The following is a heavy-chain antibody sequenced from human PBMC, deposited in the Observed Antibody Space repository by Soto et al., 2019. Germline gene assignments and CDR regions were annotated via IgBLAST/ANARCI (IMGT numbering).Heavy chain of an antibody. CDR3: ARDILDFWSGYYETGTLDY. CDR2: ISYDGSNK. Sequence: GGSLRLSCAASGFTFSSYAMHWVRQAPGKGLEWVAVISYDGSNKYYADSVKGRFTISRDNSKNTLYLQMNSLRAEDTAVYYCARDILDFWSGYYETGTLDYWGQGTLVTVSS. J-gene: IGHJ4*02. V-gene: IGHV3-30-3*01. CDR1: GFTFSSYA. D-gene: IGHD3-3*01.